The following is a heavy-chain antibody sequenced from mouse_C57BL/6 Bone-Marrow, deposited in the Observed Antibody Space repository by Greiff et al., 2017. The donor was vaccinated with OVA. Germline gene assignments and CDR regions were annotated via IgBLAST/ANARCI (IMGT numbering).Heavy chain of an antibody. J-gene: IGHJ3*01. CDR1: GYTFTSYW. Sequence: VQLQQPGAELVKPGASVKLSCKASGYTFTSYWMHWVKQRPGQGLEWIGMIHPNSGSTNYNEKFKSKATLTVDKSSSTAYMQLSSLTSEDSAVYYCARENYYGQFAYWGQGTLVTVSA. V-gene: IGHV1-64*01. CDR2: IHPNSGST. CDR3: ARENYYGQFAY. D-gene: IGHD2-1*01.